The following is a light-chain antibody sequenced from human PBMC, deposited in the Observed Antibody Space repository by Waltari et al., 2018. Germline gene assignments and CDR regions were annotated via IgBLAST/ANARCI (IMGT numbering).Light chain of an antibody. CDR3: QTGGHGTWV. V-gene: IGLV4-69*01. J-gene: IGLJ3*02. CDR2: VNSDGRH. Sequence: QLVLTQSPSASASLGASVKLTCTLSSGYSSNVIAWLQQQPEKGPRSLMKVNSDGRHSKGDEIPDRFSGSSAGAERYLTISNLQSEDEADYYCQTGGHGTWVFGGGTKLTVL. CDR1: SGYSSNV.